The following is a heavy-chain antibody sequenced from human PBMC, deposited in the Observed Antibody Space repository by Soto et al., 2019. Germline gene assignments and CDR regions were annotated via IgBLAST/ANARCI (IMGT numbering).Heavy chain of an antibody. D-gene: IGHD2-21*02. Sequence: QVQLQQSGPGLVKPSQTLSLTCTVSGGSISYEYYHWTWIRQSPGKGLEWIGYIHYSGSIIYNPSFKSRVTISVDTSKNQFSLQLSSVTAAGTAVYFCAREDDGGDRDYYGLDVWGQGTTVTVSS. CDR1: GGSISYEYYH. CDR3: AREDDGGDRDYYGLDV. J-gene: IGHJ6*02. CDR2: IHYSGSI. V-gene: IGHV4-30-4*08.